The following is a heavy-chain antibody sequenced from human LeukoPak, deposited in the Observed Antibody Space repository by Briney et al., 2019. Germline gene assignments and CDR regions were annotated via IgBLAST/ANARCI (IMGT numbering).Heavy chain of an antibody. CDR3: ARGNSSGWYRDYYYYGMDV. J-gene: IGHJ6*02. CDR2: IYTSGST. Sequence: SETLSLTCTVSGGSISSYYWSWIRQPAGKGLEWIGRIYTSGSTNYNPSLKSRVIMSVDTSKNQFSLKLSSVTAADTAVYYCARGNSSGWYRDYYYYGMDVWGQGTTVTVSS. CDR1: GGSISSYY. D-gene: IGHD6-19*01. V-gene: IGHV4-4*07.